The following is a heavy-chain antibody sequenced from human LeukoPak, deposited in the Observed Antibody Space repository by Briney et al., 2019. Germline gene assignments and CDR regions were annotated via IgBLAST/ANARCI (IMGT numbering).Heavy chain of an antibody. CDR2: ISGSGANT. CDR3: ARERWGTGTNDY. J-gene: IGHJ4*02. CDR1: GFTFSTYS. V-gene: IGHV3-23*01. Sequence: GGSLRLSCAASGFTFSTYSMSWVRLAPGKGLEWVSGISGSGANTYYADSVKGRFTISRDNSKNTLYLQMNSLRAEDTAVYYCARERWGTGTNDYWGQGTLVTVSS. D-gene: IGHD1-1*01.